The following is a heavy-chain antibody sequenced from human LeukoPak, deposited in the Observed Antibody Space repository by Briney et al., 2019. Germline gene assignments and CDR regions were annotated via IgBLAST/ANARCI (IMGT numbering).Heavy chain of an antibody. V-gene: IGHV4-59*01. CDR1: GGSISSYY. CDR2: MHYSGST. J-gene: IGHJ4*02. CDR3: ARWILYSSGSYSDY. D-gene: IGHD3-10*01. Sequence: SETLSLTCTVSGGSISSYYWSWIRQPPGKGLEWTGYMHYSGSTNYNPSLKSRVTISVDTSKNQFSLKLSSVTAADTAVYYCARWILYSSGSYSDYWGQGTLVTVSS.